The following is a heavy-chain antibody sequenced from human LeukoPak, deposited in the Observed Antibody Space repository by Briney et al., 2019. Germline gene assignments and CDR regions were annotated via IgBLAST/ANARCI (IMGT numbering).Heavy chain of an antibody. CDR2: ISYDGSNK. CDR3: ARVWSWSNFDY. J-gene: IGHJ4*02. D-gene: IGHD2-8*02. CDR1: GFTFSSYA. V-gene: IGHV3-30*01. Sequence: GGSLRLSCAASGFTFSSYAMHWVRQAPGKGLEWVAVISYDGSNKYYADSVKGRFTISRDNSKNTLYLQVNSLRAEDTAVYYCARVWSWSNFDYWGQGTLVTVSS.